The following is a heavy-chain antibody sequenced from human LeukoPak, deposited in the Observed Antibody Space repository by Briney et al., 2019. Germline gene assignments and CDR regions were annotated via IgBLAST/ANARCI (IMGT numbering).Heavy chain of an antibody. CDR3: ASSGGLGGKSIDY. CDR1: GYTFTSYG. CDR2: INPNSGGT. J-gene: IGHJ4*02. V-gene: IGHV1-2*02. Sequence: GASVKVSCKASGYTFTSYGISWVRQAPGQGLEWMGWINPNSGGTNYAQKFQGRVTTTRDTSISTAYMELSRLRSDDTAVYYCASSGGLGGKSIDYWGQGTLVTVSS. D-gene: IGHD4-23*01.